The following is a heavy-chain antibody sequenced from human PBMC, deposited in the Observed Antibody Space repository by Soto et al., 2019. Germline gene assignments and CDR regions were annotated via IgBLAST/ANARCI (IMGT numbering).Heavy chain of an antibody. V-gene: IGHV1-18*01. CDR1: GYTFTSYG. CDR2: ISAYNNT. J-gene: IGHJ5*02. Sequence: ASVKVSCKASGYTFTSYGISWVRQAPGQGLQWMGWISAYNNTNYAQKLQGRVTITRDTSASTAYMELSSLRSEDTAVYYCAREGYSYDYIPWFDPWGQGTLVTVSS. D-gene: IGHD5-18*01. CDR3: AREGYSYDYIPWFDP.